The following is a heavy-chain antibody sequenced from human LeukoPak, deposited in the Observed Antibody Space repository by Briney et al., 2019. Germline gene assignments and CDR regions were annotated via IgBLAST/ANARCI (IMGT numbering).Heavy chain of an antibody. Sequence: PGGSLRLSCAASTFTFSSYAMSWVRQAPGKGLEWVSGFSGSGGSRCYADSMRGRFTIYRDNSNNTPYLHMRSLRAEDTAAYYCASLFTMVRGVIVDYWGQGTLVTVSS. V-gene: IGHV3-23*01. CDR3: ASLFTMVRGVIVDY. CDR2: FSGSGGSR. CDR1: TFTFSSYA. D-gene: IGHD3-10*01. J-gene: IGHJ4*02.